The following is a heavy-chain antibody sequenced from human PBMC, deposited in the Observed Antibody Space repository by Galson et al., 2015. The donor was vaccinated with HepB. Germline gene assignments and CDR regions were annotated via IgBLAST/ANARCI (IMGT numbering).Heavy chain of an antibody. CDR3: ARDRFNYCSGSGCHPEDVKLDF. CDR2: LSTYNSDT. Sequence: SVKVSCKASAYTFTSFGISWVRQAPGEGLEWMGWLSTYNSDTNYAQKFQGRVSMTTDKSTNTAFMELGSLSIHDRAVYYWARDRFNYCSGSGCHPEDVKLDFWXXGTLVTVSX. CDR1: AYTFTSFG. V-gene: IGHV1-18*01. D-gene: IGHD2-15*01. J-gene: IGHJ4*02.